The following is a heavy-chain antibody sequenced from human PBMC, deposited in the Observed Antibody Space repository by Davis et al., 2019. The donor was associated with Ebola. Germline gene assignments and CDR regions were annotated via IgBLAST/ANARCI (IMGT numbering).Heavy chain of an antibody. V-gene: IGHV3-7*01. CDR3: ARDPVTDCGGDCLFEYYYYGMDV. J-gene: IGHJ6*04. CDR1: GFTFSSYW. D-gene: IGHD2-21*02. CDR2: IKQDGSEK. Sequence: GESLKISCAASGFTFSSYWMSWVRQAPGKGLEWVANIKQDGSEKYYVDSVKGRFTISRDNAKNSLYLQMNSLRAEDTAVYSCARDPVTDCGGDCLFEYYYYGMDVWGKGITVTVSS.